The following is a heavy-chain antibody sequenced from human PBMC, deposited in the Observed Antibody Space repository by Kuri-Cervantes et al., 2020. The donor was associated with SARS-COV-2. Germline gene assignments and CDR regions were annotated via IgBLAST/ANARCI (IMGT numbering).Heavy chain of an antibody. V-gene: IGHV3-21*01. Sequence: GESLKISCAASGFTFSSYSMNWVRQAPGKGLEWVSSISSSSSYIYHADSVKGRFTISRDNAKNSLYLQMNSLRAEDTAVYYCARDRTVTTDYGMDVWGQGNTVNVSS. J-gene: IGHJ6*02. CDR3: ARDRTVTTDYGMDV. CDR1: GFTFSSYS. CDR2: ISSSSSYI. D-gene: IGHD4-17*01.